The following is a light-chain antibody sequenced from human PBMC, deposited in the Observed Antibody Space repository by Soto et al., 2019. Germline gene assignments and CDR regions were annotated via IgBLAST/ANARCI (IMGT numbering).Light chain of an antibody. CDR3: SSYTSSSIVI. Sequence: QSALTQPPSASGSPGQSVTISCTGTFNDIGGYNYVSWYQRHPGKAPKLMIYEVSKRPSGVSNRFSGSKSGNTASLAISGLQAEDEADYYCSSYTSSSIVIFGGGTKLTVL. CDR1: FNDIGGYNY. V-gene: IGLV2-14*01. CDR2: EVS. J-gene: IGLJ2*01.